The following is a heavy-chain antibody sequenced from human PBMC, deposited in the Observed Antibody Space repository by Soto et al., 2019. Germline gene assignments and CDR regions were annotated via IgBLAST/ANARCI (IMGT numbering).Heavy chain of an antibody. Sequence: VQLVESGGGVVQPGRSLRLSCAASGFTFSDYAMHWVRQAPGKGLEWVAVVSHDGRNTHYADSVKGRFTISRDSSKNTVSLETPRLKAEDTAVYYCSKGGRKWLVTCGFNYWGQVALVTVSS. CDR3: SKGGRKWLVTCGFNY. D-gene: IGHD6-19*01. CDR1: GFTFSDYA. CDR2: VSHDGRNT. V-gene: IGHV3-30*18. J-gene: IGHJ4*02.